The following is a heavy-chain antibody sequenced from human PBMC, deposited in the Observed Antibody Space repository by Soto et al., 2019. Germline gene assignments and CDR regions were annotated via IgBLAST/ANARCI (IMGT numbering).Heavy chain of an antibody. CDR3: AREPLYSSSWLLQQYYYYGMDV. CDR2: FRSGGDDETT. V-gene: IGHV3-23*01. CDR1: GFTFSSYS. Sequence: EVQLLESGGGLVQPGGSLRLSCAASGFTFSSYSMSWVRQAPGKGLEWVSGFRSGGDDETTYYADAVRGRFTISRDNSKNTLYLQMNSLRAEDTAVYYCAREPLYSSSWLLQQYYYYGMDVWGQGTTVTVSS. D-gene: IGHD6-13*01. J-gene: IGHJ6*02.